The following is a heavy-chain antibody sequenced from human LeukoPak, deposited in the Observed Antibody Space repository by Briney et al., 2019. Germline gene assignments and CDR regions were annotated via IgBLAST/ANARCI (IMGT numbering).Heavy chain of an antibody. CDR3: ARVTNRAFDI. Sequence: GGSLRLSCAASGLSFSNYWVHWVRQAPGKGLVWVSRINSDGSSTRYADSVKGRFTISRDNTKSTLYLQMNSLRAEDTAVYYCARVTNRAFDIWGQGTMVTVSS. CDR1: GLSFSNYW. V-gene: IGHV3-74*01. D-gene: IGHD1/OR15-1a*01. J-gene: IGHJ3*02. CDR2: INSDGSST.